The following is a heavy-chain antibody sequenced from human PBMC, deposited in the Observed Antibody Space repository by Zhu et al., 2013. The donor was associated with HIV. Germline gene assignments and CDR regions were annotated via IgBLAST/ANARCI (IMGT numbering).Heavy chain of an antibody. CDR1: GGTFSSYA. V-gene: IGHV1-69*01. D-gene: IGHD6-19*01. Sequence: QVQLVQSGAEVKKPGSSVKVSCKASGGTFSSYAISWVRQAPGQGLEWMGGIIPIFGTANYAQKFQGRVTITADESTSTAYMELSSLRSEDTAVYYCARTGGSSGWYPGSYYFDYWGQGTLVTVSS. J-gene: IGHJ4*02. CDR2: IIPIFGTA. CDR3: ARTGGSSGWYPGSYYFDY.